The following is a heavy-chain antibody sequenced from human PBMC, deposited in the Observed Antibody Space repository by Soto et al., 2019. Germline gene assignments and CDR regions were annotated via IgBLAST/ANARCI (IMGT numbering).Heavy chain of an antibody. CDR1: GFTFSRYS. CDR2: ISSSSSYI. D-gene: IGHD4-17*01. J-gene: IGHJ4*02. V-gene: IGHV3-21*01. CDR3: AGPAEAPYYGDSLRY. Sequence: GGSLRLSCAASGFTFSRYSMNWVRQAPGKGLEWVSSISSSSSYIYYADSVKGRFTISRDNAKNSLYLQMNSLRAEDTAVYYCAGPAEAPYYGDSLRYWGQGTLVTVSS.